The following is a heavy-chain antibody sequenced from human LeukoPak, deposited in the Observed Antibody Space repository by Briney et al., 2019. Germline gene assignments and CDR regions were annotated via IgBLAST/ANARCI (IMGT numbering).Heavy chain of an antibody. J-gene: IGHJ6*03. CDR1: GFTFSSNY. CDR3: ASGSGSYRTPYYYMDV. Sequence: GGSLRLSCAASGFTFSSNYMSWVRQAPGKGLEWVSDIYGGGSTYYEDSVEGRFTISRDDSKNTLYLQMNSLRAEDTAVYYCASGSGSYRTPYYYMDVWGTGTTVTVSS. CDR2: IYGGGST. D-gene: IGHD3-10*01. V-gene: IGHV3-53*01.